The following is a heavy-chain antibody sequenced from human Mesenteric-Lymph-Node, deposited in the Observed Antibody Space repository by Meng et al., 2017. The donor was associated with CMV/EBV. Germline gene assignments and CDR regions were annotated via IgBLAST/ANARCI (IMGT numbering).Heavy chain of an antibody. D-gene: IGHD5-18*01. CDR1: SVNSGNYY. J-gene: IGHJ5*02. V-gene: IGHV4-39*07. CDR3: ARVCGYKPGHDEDWFDP. CDR2: IYYTGSS. Sequence: SVNSGNYYWTWIRQPPGKGLEWIGGIYYTGSSYYNPSLKSRVTISLDTSKNQFSLKVNSVTAADTAIYYCARVCGYKPGHDEDWFDPWGQGTLVTVSS.